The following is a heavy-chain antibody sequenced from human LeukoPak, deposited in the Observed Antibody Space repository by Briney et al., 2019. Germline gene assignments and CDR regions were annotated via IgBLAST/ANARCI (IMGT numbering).Heavy chain of an antibody. CDR1: GFTFSSYS. CDR2: ISSSSSYI. CDR3: ARGLYGSGTKRSYGMDV. D-gene: IGHD3-10*01. V-gene: IGHV3-21*01. J-gene: IGHJ6*04. Sequence: GGSLRLSCAASGFTFSSYSMSWVRQAPGKGLEWVSSISSSSSYIYYADSVKGRFTISRDNAKNSLYLQMNSLRAEDTDVYYCARGLYGSGTKRSYGMDVWGKGTTVTVSS.